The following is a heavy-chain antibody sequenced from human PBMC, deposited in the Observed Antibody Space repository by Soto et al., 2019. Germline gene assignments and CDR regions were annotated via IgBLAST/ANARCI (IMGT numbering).Heavy chain of an antibody. Sequence: PGGSLRLSCAASGFTFSSYAMSWVRQAPGKGLEWVSAISGSGGSTYYADSVKGRFTISRDNSKSTLYLQMNSLRAEDTAVYYCSGAESPDTAYFSLYWGQGTPVTVSS. J-gene: IGHJ4*02. CDR2: ISGSGGST. V-gene: IGHV3-23*01. CDR3: SGAESPDTAYFSLY. D-gene: IGHD1-26*01. CDR1: GFTFSSYA.